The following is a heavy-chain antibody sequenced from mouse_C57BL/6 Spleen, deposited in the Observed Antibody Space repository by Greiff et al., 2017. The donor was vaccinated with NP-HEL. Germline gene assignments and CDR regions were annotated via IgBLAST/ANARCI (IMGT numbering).Heavy chain of an antibody. D-gene: IGHD2-3*01. CDR1: GYTFTSYW. J-gene: IGHJ2*01. CDR2: IDPSDSYT. V-gene: IGHV1-50*01. Sequence: QVQLQQPGAELVKPGASVKLSCKASGYTFTSYWMQWVKQRPGQGLEWIGEIDPSDSYTNYNQKFKGKATLTVDTSSSTAYMQLSSLTSEDSAVYYCARARGSYEHYFDYWGQGTTLTVSS. CDR3: ARARGSYEHYFDY.